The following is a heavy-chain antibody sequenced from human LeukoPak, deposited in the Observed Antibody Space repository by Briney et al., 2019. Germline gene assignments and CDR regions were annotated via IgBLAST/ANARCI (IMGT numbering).Heavy chain of an antibody. V-gene: IGHV4-59*01. CDR3: ARVQFDSSGFYSYFDH. Sequence: SETLSLTCTVSGASINSSYWSWIRQPPGKGLEWIGYISYRGNTNYNPSLKSRVTMSVDTSKNQFSLRLTSLTAADAAVFYCARVQFDSSGFYSYFDHWGQGALVTVSS. D-gene: IGHD3-22*01. CDR2: ISYRGNT. CDR1: GASINSSY. J-gene: IGHJ4*02.